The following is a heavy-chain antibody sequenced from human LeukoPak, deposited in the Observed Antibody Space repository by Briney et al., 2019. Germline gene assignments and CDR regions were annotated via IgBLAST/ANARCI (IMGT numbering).Heavy chain of an antibody. CDR1: GFTFSSYW. CDR3: ARTKSLAYCGGDCYSFDY. CDR2: IKQDGSEK. J-gene: IGHJ4*02. D-gene: IGHD2-21*02. V-gene: IGHV3-7*01. Sequence: GGSLRLSCAASGFTFSSYWMSWVRQAPGKGLEWVANIKQDGSEKYYVDSVKGRFTISRDNAKNSLYLQMNSLRAEDTAVYYCARTKSLAYCGGDCYSFDYWGQGTLVTVSS.